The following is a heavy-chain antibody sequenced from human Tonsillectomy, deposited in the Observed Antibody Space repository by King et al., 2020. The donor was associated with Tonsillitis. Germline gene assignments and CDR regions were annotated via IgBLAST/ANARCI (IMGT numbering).Heavy chain of an antibody. V-gene: IGHV4-39*01. CDR2: MYYSGTI. CDR3: ARSVSGSFDY. J-gene: IGHJ4*02. Sequence: QLQESGPGVVKPSETLSLTCTVSGGSISSSDQYWAWIRQPPGKGLEWIGYMYYSGTIFYNPSLKSRITISGGTSENRFSLKLSSVTAADTAVYFCARSVSGSFDYWVQGALVTVSS. D-gene: IGHD1-26*01. CDR1: GGSISSSDQY.